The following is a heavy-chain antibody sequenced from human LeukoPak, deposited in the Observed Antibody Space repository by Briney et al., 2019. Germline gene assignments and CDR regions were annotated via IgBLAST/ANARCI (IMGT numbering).Heavy chain of an antibody. CDR2: ISGSGGST. V-gene: IGHV3-23*01. CDR3: AKVRGAVAITFLDY. CDR1: GFTSSSYA. J-gene: IGHJ4*02. Sequence: PGGSLRLSCAASGFTSSSYAMSWVRQAPGKGLEWVLAISGSGGSTYYADSVKGRFTISRDNSKNTLYLQMNSLRAEDTAVYYCAKVRGAVAITFLDYWGQGTLVTVSS. D-gene: IGHD3-22*01.